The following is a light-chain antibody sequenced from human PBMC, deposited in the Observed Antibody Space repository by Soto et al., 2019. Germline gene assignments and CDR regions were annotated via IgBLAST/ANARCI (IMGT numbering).Light chain of an antibody. V-gene: IGLV2-11*01. J-gene: IGLJ1*01. CDR2: DVS. CDR1: SSDVGVYNY. Sequence: QSVLAQPRSVSGSPGQLVTISCTGTSSDVGVYNYVSWYQQYPGKAPKIMIYDVSKRPSGVPDRFSGSKSDNTASLTISGLQAEDEADYYCCSYAGSYTFVFGIGTKVTVL. CDR3: CSYAGSYTFV.